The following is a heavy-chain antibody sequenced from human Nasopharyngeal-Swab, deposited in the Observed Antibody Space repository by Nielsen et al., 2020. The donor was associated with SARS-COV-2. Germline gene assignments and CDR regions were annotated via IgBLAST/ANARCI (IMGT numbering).Heavy chain of an antibody. CDR1: GFTFSTYW. V-gene: IGHV3-74*01. Sequence: GGSLRLSCAAPGFTFSTYWMHWVRQAPGKGLVWVSRINSDGSSTNYADSVKGRFTIPRDNAKNTLCLQMNSLRAEDTAVYYCAAAAKGYWGQGTLVTVSS. CDR2: INSDGSST. J-gene: IGHJ4*02. D-gene: IGHD2-2*01. CDR3: AAAAKGY.